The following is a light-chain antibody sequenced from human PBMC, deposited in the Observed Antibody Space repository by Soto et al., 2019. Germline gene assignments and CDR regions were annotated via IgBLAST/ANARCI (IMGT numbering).Light chain of an antibody. CDR3: QQRSNWPIT. J-gene: IGKJ3*01. Sequence: EIVLTQSPATLSLSPGERATLSCRASQSVSSYLAWYQQKPGQAPRLLIYDASNRSTGIPARFSGSGSGTDFTLTIRSLEPEDFAVYYCQQRSNWPITFGPGTKVDIK. CDR1: QSVSSY. CDR2: DAS. V-gene: IGKV3-11*01.